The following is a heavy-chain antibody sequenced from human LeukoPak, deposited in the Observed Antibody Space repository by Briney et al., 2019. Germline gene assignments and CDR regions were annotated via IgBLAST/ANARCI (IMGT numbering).Heavy chain of an antibody. CDR3: ARDLGEMATTNSDY. CDR2: ISSSSSYK. J-gene: IGHJ4*02. V-gene: IGHV3-21*01. D-gene: IGHD5-24*01. CDR1: GFTFSTYT. Sequence: GGSLRLSCAASGFTFSTYTTNWVRQAPGKGLEWVSCISSSSSYKYYADSVKGRFTISRDNAKNSLYLQMNTLRAEDTAVYYCARDLGEMATTNSDYWGQGTLVTVSS.